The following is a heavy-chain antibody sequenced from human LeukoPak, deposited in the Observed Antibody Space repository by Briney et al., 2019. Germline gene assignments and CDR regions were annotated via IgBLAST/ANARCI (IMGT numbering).Heavy chain of an antibody. Sequence: GESLKISCKASGYSFTTHWIGWVRQMPGKGLEWMGIIYPGDSDTRYSPSFQGQVTISADKSISTAYLRWRSLKASDTAMYYCATYCTGGNCYSAEDYFDYWGQGTLVTVSS. CDR2: IYPGDSDT. CDR3: ATYCTGGNCYSAEDYFDY. CDR1: GYSFTTHW. V-gene: IGHV5-51*01. J-gene: IGHJ4*02. D-gene: IGHD2-15*01.